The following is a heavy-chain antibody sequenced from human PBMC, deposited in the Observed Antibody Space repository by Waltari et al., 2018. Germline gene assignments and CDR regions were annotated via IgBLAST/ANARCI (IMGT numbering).Heavy chain of an antibody. D-gene: IGHD3-22*01. CDR3: ARDQWFAFDI. V-gene: IGHV3-7*01. J-gene: IGHJ3*02. Sequence: EVQLVESGGGLVQPGGSLRLSCAAAGFTFSSYWMSWVRQAPGKGLEWVANIMTDGSEEYYVDSVRGRFTISRDNAKNSLFLQMNSLRPEDTAVYYCARDQWFAFDIWGQGTMVTVSS. CDR2: IMTDGSEE. CDR1: GFTFSSYW.